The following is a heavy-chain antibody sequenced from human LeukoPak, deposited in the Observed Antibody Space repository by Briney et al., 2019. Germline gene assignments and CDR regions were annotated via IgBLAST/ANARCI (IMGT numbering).Heavy chain of an antibody. V-gene: IGHV4-34*01. D-gene: IGHD6-13*01. Sequence: SETLSLTCAVYGGSFSGYYWRWLRQPPGKGLEWIGEINHSGSTNYNPSLKSRVTISADTSKNQFSLKLSSVTAADTAVYYCAAFPEAAAPGYDYWGQGTLVTVSS. CDR2: INHSGST. CDR1: GGSFSGYY. J-gene: IGHJ4*02. CDR3: AAFPEAAAPGYDY.